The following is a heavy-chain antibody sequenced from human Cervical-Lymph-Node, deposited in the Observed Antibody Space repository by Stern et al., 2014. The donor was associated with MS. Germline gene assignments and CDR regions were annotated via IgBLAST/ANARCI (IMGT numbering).Heavy chain of an antibody. Sequence: QVQLVESGPGLVKPSETLSLTCSVSGGSISRSTYYWGWIRQPPGKGLEWLGSIYYSGTTYYNPSLKSRVTHDTSTTQFSLRTATVTAADTAVYYCARHDGWLPHYWSQGTLVTVSS. J-gene: IGHJ4*02. CDR2: IYYSGTT. D-gene: IGHD5-12*01. CDR1: GGSISRSTYY. V-gene: IGHV4-39*01. CDR3: ARHDGWLPHY.